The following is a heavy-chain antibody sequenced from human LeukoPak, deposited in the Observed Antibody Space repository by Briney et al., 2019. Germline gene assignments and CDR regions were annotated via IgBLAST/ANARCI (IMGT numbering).Heavy chain of an antibody. CDR3: ARVGPAVAGPDY. CDR2: MNPNSGNT. Sequence: ASVKVSCKAPGYTFTSYDINWVRQATGQGLEWMGWMNPNSGNTGYAQKFQGRVTMTRNTSISTAYMELSSLRSEDTAVYYCARVGPAVAGPDYWGQGTLVTVSS. CDR1: GYTFTSYD. J-gene: IGHJ4*02. V-gene: IGHV1-8*01. D-gene: IGHD6-19*01.